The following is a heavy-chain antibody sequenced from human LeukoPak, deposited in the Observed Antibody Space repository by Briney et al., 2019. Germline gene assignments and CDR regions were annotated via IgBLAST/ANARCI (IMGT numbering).Heavy chain of an antibody. CDR2: ISYDGSNK. Sequence: PGGSLRLSCAASGFTFSSYAMHWVRQAPGKGLEWVAVISYDGSNKYYADSVKGRFTISRDNSKNTLYLQMNSLRAEDTAVYYCAREASIAAPSPDYWGQGTLVTVSS. CDR1: GFTFSSYA. J-gene: IGHJ4*02. CDR3: AREASIAAPSPDY. D-gene: IGHD6-6*01. V-gene: IGHV3-30-3*01.